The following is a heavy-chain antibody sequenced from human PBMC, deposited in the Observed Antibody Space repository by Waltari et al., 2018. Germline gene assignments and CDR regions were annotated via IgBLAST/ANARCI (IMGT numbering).Heavy chain of an antibody. Sequence: QVQLVQSGAEVKKPGSSVKVSCKASGGTFSSYAISWVRQAPGQGLEWMGRSIPRFGTEKYAQRVQGRVTITADESTSTAYMELSSLRSEDTAGYYCASHSIAARSGYFDLWGRGTLVTVSS. D-gene: IGHD6-6*01. J-gene: IGHJ2*01. CDR3: ASHSIAARSGYFDL. V-gene: IGHV1-69*15. CDR1: GGTFSSYA. CDR2: SIPRFGTE.